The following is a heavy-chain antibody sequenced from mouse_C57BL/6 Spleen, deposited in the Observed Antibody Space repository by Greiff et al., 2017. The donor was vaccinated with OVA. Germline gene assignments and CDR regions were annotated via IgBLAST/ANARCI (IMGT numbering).Heavy chain of an antibody. CDR2: IDPSDSYT. D-gene: IGHD1-1*01. V-gene: IGHV1-69*01. J-gene: IGHJ2*01. Sequence: QVQLQQPGAELVMPGASVKLSCKASGYTFTSYWMHWVKQRPGQGLEWIGEIDPSDSYTNYNQKFKGKSTFTVDKSSSTAYMQLSSLTSEDSAVYYCARRGTTVVATRGVFDYWGQGTTLTVSS. CDR1: GYTFTSYW. CDR3: ARRGTTVVATRGVFDY.